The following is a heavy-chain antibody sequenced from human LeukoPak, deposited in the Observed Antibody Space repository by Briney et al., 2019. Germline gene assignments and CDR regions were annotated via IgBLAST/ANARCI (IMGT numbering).Heavy chain of an antibody. CDR1: GFTFSSYA. Sequence: GGSLRLSCAASGFTFSSYATHWVRQAPGKGLEWVAVISYDGSNKYYADSVKGRFTISRDNSKNTLYLQMNSLRAEDTAVYYCARDYYYDSTNTNWFDPWGQGTLVTVSS. CDR3: ARDYYYDSTNTNWFDP. CDR2: ISYDGSNK. D-gene: IGHD3-22*01. J-gene: IGHJ5*02. V-gene: IGHV3-30-3*01.